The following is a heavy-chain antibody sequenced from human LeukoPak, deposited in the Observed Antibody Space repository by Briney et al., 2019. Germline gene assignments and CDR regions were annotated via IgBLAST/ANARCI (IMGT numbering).Heavy chain of an antibody. CDR2: IGGSSSII. Sequence: GGSLRLSCAASGFSVSSDYMNWVRQAPGKGLEWVSYIGGSSSIIDYADSVKGRFTISRDNAKNSLYLQMNSLRDEDTAVYYCARDHAYAFDVWGQGTMVTVSS. V-gene: IGHV3-48*02. J-gene: IGHJ3*01. CDR3: ARDHAYAFDV. CDR1: GFSVSSDY.